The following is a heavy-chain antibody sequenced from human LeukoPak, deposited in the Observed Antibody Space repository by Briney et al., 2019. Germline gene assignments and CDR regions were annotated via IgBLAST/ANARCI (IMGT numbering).Heavy chain of an antibody. CDR1: GGSISSSSYY. D-gene: IGHD3-10*01. J-gene: IGHJ4*02. CDR3: ARGTGVEGSGSFDY. Sequence: SETLSLTCTVSGGSISSSSYYWGWIRQPPGKGLEWIGSIYYSGSTYYNPSLKSRVTISVDTSKNQFSLKLSSVTAADTAVYYCARGTGVEGSGSFDYWGQGTLVTVSS. V-gene: IGHV4-39*07. CDR2: IYYSGST.